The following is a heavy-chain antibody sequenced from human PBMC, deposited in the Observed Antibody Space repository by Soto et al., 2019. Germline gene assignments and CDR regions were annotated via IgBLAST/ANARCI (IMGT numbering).Heavy chain of an antibody. CDR2: INPIGST. CDR3: ARGHVTDTILGARNYQFGMDX. J-gene: IGHJ6*02. V-gene: IGHV4-34*01. CDR1: GGSFSGYY. D-gene: IGHD2-21*02. Sequence: SETLSLTCAVYGGSFSGYYWSWIRQPPGKGLEWIGEINPIGSTNYNPSLKSRVTTPVYTSKNQSSLKLSSVTAADTAVYYFARGHVTDTILGARNYQFGMDXWGQGTTVTVS.